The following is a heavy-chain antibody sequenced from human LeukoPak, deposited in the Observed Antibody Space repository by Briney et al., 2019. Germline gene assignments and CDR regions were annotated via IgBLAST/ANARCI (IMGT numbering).Heavy chain of an antibody. D-gene: IGHD6-19*01. CDR1: GGSISSYY. V-gene: IGHV4-59*08. CDR3: ARSSGWPRDWFDP. J-gene: IGHJ5*02. Sequence: SETLSLTCTVSGGSISSYYWSWIRQPPGKGLEWIGYIDYSGSTNYNPSLKSRVTISVDTSKNQFSLKLSSVTAADTAVYYCARSSGWPRDWFDPWGQGTLVTVSS. CDR2: IDYSGST.